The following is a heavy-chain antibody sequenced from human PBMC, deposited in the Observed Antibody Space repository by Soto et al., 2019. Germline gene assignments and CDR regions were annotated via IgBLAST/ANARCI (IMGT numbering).Heavy chain of an antibody. V-gene: IGHV3-13*04. CDR3: SRGREFDP. CDR2: IDPAGYT. D-gene: IGHD3-10*01. J-gene: IGHJ5*02. Sequence: EVQMVESGGGVVQPGGSLRLSCVASGFPFSNYDLHWVRQATGKGPEWVSAIDPAGYTYYPDSVRGRFTISRENAKNSLYLLMSSLTTGDTAIYYCSRGREFDPWGQGTLVTVSS. CDR1: GFPFSNYD.